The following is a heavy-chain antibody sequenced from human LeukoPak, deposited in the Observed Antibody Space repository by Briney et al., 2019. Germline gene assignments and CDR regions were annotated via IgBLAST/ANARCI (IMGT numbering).Heavy chain of an antibody. CDR2: IDWDDDK. D-gene: IGHD3-22*01. CDR1: GFSLSTSGMR. CDR3: AREIVVAYSWISIDAFDI. J-gene: IGHJ3*02. V-gene: IGHV2-70*04. Sequence: SGPTLVNPTQTLTLTCTFSGFSLSTSGMRVSWIRQPPGKALEWLARIDWDDDKFYSTSLKTRLTISKDTSKNQVVLTMTNMDPVDTATYYCAREIVVAYSWISIDAFDIWGQGTMVTVSS.